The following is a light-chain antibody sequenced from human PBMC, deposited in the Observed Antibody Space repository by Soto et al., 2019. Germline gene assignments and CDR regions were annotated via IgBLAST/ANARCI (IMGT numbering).Light chain of an antibody. CDR2: DAF. CDR3: QQRSNWPPEFT. V-gene: IGKV3-11*01. Sequence: EIVLTQSPATLSLSPGEGVTLSCRASQSVSSYLAWYQQKPGQAPRLLIYDAFNRATGTPDRFSGSGSGTDFTLTISSLEPEDFAVYYCQQRSNWPPEFTFGQGTKLEI. CDR1: QSVSSY. J-gene: IGKJ2*01.